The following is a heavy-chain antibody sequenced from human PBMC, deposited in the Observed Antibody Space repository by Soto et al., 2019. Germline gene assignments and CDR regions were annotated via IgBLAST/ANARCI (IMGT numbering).Heavy chain of an antibody. CDR2: TGGSGGGT. V-gene: IGHV3-23*01. Sequence: PGGVPRLSRAASGFTFSIYAMSCVRQAPVTGLEWASTTGGSGGGTTYADFVRGRFTVSRDNSRNTLYLQMNSLRAEDTAIYYCAKDAPGSGWLSDYWGRGTLVTVS. CDR3: AKDAPGSGWLSDY. J-gene: IGHJ4*02. D-gene: IGHD3-22*01. CDR1: GFTFSIYA.